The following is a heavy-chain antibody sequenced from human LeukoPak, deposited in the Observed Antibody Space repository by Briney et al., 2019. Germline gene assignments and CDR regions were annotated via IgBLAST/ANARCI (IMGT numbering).Heavy chain of an antibody. CDR1: GGTFSSYA. J-gene: IGHJ4*02. D-gene: IGHD3-9*01. CDR3: ARADSPRYDILTGYYYFDY. CDR2: IIPIFGTA. V-gene: IGHV1-69*05. Sequence: GASVKVSCKASGGTFSSYAISWVRQAPGQGLEWMGGIIPIFGTANYAQKFQGRVTITTDESTSTAYMELSSLRSEDTAVYYCARADSPRYDILTGYYYFDYWGQGTLVTVSS.